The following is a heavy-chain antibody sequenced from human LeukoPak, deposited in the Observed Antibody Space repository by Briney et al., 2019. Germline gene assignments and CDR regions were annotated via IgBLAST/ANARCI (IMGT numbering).Heavy chain of an antibody. CDR2: MNPNSGNT. D-gene: IGHD3-3*01. V-gene: IGHV1-8*01. CDR1: GYTFTSYD. Sequence: ASVKVSCKASGYTFTSYDINWVRQATGQGLEWMGWMNPNSGNTGYAQKFQGRVTMTRNTSISTAYMELSSLRSGDTAVYYCARGSGYDFWSGYFDAFDIWGQGTMVTVSS. J-gene: IGHJ3*02. CDR3: ARGSGYDFWSGYFDAFDI.